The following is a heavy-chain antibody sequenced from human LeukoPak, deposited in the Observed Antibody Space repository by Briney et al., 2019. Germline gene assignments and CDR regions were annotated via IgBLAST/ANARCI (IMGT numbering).Heavy chain of an antibody. D-gene: IGHD6-19*01. CDR2: IYSGGIT. J-gene: IGHJ4*02. V-gene: IGHV3-66*02. CDR1: GFTVSTNY. Sequence: GGSLRLSCAASGFTVSTNYMSWVRQAPGKGLEWVSVIYSGGITYYADSVKGRLNISRDNSKNTLYLQMNSLRPEDTALYYCTRRHSSGSNWGQGTLVTVSS. CDR3: TRRHSSGSN.